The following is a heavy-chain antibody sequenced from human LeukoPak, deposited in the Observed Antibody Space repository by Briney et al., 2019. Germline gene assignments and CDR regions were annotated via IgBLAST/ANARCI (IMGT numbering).Heavy chain of an antibody. CDR2: INPNSGGT. CDR3: ARDLFSGSYHPFDY. D-gene: IGHD1-26*01. Sequence: ASVKVSCKASGYTFTGYYMHWVRQAPGQGLEWMGWINPNSGGTNYAQKFQGRVTMTRDTSISTAYMELGRLTSDDTAVYYCARDLFSGSYHPFDYWGQGTLVTVSS. CDR1: GYTFTGYY. V-gene: IGHV1-2*02. J-gene: IGHJ4*02.